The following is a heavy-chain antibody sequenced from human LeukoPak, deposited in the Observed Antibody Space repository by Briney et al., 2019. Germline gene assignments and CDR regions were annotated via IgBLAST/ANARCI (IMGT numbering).Heavy chain of an antibody. CDR3: ARDSRYDWGNFDY. D-gene: IGHD5-12*01. J-gene: IGHJ4*02. Sequence: GRSLRLSCAASGFTFDDYGMSWGRQAPGKGLEWVSGINWNGASTGYADSVKGRFTISRDNAKNSLYVQVNSLRAEDTALYYCARDSRYDWGNFDYWGQGTMVTVSS. CDR2: INWNGAST. CDR1: GFTFDDYG. V-gene: IGHV3-20*04.